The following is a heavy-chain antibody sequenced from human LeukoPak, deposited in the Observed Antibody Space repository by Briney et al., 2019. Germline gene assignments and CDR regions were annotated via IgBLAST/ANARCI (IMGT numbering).Heavy chain of an antibody. CDR3: ARDQGPKYYDFWSGYKDY. J-gene: IGHJ4*02. D-gene: IGHD3-3*01. CDR1: GFTFSSYS. CDR2: ISSSSSTI. Sequence: GGSLRLSCAASGFTFSSYSMNWVRQAPGKGLEWVSYISSSSSTIYYADSVKDRFTISRDNAKNSLYLQMNSPRAEDTAVYYCARDQGPKYYDFWSGYKDYWGQGTLVTVSS. V-gene: IGHV3-48*01.